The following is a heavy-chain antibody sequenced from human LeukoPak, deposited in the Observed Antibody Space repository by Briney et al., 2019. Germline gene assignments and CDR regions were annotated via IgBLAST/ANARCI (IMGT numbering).Heavy chain of an antibody. V-gene: IGHV3-23*01. CDR2: ISGSGGST. J-gene: IGHJ4*02. CDR1: GGSISSGGYY. CDR3: AKDLAAAGTSY. D-gene: IGHD6-13*01. Sequence: ETLSLTCTVSGGSISSGGYYWSWVRQAPGKGLEWVSAISGSGGSTYYADSVKGRFTISRDNSKNTLYLQMNSLRAEDTAVYYCAKDLAAAGTSYWGQGTLVTVSS.